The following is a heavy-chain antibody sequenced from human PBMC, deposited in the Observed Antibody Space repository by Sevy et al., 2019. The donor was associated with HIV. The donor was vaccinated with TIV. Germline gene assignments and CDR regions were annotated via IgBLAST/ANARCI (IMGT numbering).Heavy chain of an antibody. D-gene: IGHD3-3*01. CDR3: ARGRGYYDFGSGSIGDAFDI. J-gene: IGHJ3*02. CDR1: GFTFSSYA. V-gene: IGHV3-30*04. Sequence: GGSLRLSCAASGFTFSSYAMHWVRQAPGKGLEWVAVISYDGSNKYYADSVKGRFTISRDNSKNTLYLQMNSLRAEDTAVYYCARGRGYYDFGSGSIGDAFDIWGQGTMVTVSS. CDR2: ISYDGSNK.